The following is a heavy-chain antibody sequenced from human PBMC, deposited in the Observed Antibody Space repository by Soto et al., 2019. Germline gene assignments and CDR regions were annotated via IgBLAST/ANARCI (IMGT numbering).Heavy chain of an antibody. D-gene: IGHD2-8*01. Sequence: PGGSLRLSCAASGFTFSSYAMSWVRQASGKGLEWVSPISGSGGSTYYADSVKGRGTISRDNYKNTLYLQMNSLRAEDTAVYYCATNAWFGHYGFDYWGQGTLVTVSS. V-gene: IGHV3-23*01. CDR1: GFTFSSYA. CDR3: ATNAWFGHYGFDY. J-gene: IGHJ4*02. CDR2: ISGSGGST.